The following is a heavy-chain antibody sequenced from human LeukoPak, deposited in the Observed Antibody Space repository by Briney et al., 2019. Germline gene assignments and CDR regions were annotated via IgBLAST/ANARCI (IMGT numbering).Heavy chain of an antibody. J-gene: IGHJ6*04. CDR1: GFTFSSYE. Sequence: GGSLRLFCAASGFTFSSYEMNWVRQAPGKGLQWVSYISSSGSTIYYADSVKGRFTISRDNAKNSLYLQMNSLRAEDTAVYYCAELGITMIGGVWGKGTTVTISS. D-gene: IGHD3-10*02. V-gene: IGHV3-48*03. CDR2: ISSSGSTI. CDR3: AELGITMIGGV.